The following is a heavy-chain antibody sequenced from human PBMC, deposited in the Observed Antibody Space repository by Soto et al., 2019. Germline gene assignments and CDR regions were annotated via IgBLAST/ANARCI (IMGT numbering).Heavy chain of an antibody. D-gene: IGHD3-22*01. CDR2: IYYSGST. Sequence: SETLSLTCTVSGGSISSYYWSWIRQPPGKGLEWIGYIYYSGSTNYNPSLKSRVTISVDTSKNQFSLKLSSVTAADTAVYYCARGFYYDSSEFDYWGQGTLVTVSP. CDR3: ARGFYYDSSEFDY. V-gene: IGHV4-59*01. J-gene: IGHJ4*02. CDR1: GGSISSYY.